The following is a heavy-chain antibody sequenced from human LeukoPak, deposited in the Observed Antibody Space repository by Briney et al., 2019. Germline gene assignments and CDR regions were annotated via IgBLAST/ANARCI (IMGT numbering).Heavy chain of an antibody. CDR1: GFTFTSSA. CDR3: AAGPVRAVAGQEGDY. J-gene: IGHJ4*02. Sequence: GASVKVSCKASGFTFTSSAMQWVRQARGQRLEWIGWIVVGSGNTNYAQKFQERVTITRDMSTSTAYMELSSLRSEDTAVYYCAAGPVRAVAGQEGDYWGQGTLVTVSS. D-gene: IGHD6-19*01. V-gene: IGHV1-58*02. CDR2: IVVGSGNT.